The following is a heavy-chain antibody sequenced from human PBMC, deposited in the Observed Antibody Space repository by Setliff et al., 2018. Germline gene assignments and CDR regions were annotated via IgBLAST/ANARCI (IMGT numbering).Heavy chain of an antibody. CDR3: ARSVHGDYVRLRQNNWLDP. J-gene: IGHJ5*02. CDR2: INPNSGGT. D-gene: IGHD4-17*01. CDR1: GYTFTGYY. V-gene: IGHV1-2*04. Sequence: ASVKVSCKASGYTFTGYYMHWVRQAPGQGLEWMGRINPNSGGTNYAQKFQGWVTMTRDTSISTAYMELSRLRSDDTAVYYCARSVHGDYVRLRQNNWLDPWGQGTLVTVSS.